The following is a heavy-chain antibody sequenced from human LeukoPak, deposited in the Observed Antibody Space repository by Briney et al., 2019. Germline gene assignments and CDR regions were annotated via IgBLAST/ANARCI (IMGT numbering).Heavy chain of an antibody. CDR2: ISNNGGYA. D-gene: IGHD2-15*01. CDR3: AKQLGYWSDCSCYFPY. J-gene: IGHJ4*02. CDR1: GFTFSSSA. Sequence: GGSLRLSCAAPGFTFSSSAMSWVRQAPGKGLEWVSAISNNGGYAYYADSVQGRFTISRDNSKSTLCLQMNSLRAEDTAVYYCAKQLGYWSDCSCYFPYWGQGTLVTVSS. V-gene: IGHV3-23*01.